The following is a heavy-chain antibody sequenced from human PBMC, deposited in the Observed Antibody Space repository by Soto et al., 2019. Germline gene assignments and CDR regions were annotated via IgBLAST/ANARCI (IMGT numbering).Heavy chain of an antibody. CDR2: ISRDGSNK. V-gene: IGHV3-30-3*01. CDR3: ARSRNGAVPDSINF. Sequence: SLRLSCAASGFTFSRYAMHWVRQAPGEGLEWVAVISRDGSNKYYGDSVKGRFTVSRDNSNNTLYLSMTSLRPDDTAVFYCARSRNGAVPDSINFWGQGTLVTVSS. CDR1: GFTFSRYA. J-gene: IGHJ4*02. D-gene: IGHD2-8*01.